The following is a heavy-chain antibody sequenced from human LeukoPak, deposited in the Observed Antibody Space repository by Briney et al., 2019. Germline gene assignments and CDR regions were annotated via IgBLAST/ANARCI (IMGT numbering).Heavy chain of an antibody. CDR1: GFTLSGYW. D-gene: IGHD5-18*01. V-gene: IGHV3-11*04. CDR3: ARPRRGYSYGFFDY. Sequence: GGSLRLSCAASGFTLSGYWMIWIRQAPGKGLEWVSYISYTGDSIYYADSVKGRFTISRDNAKNSVYLQMNSLRAEDTALYYCARPRRGYSYGFFDYWGQGTLVSVSS. J-gene: IGHJ4*02. CDR2: ISYTGDSI.